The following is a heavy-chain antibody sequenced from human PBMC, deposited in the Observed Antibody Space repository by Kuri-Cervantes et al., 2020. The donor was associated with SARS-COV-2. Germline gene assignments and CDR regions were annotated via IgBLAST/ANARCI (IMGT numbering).Heavy chain of an antibody. V-gene: IGHV1-46*01. Sequence: ASVKVSCKASGYTFTSYYMHWVRQAPGQGLEWMGIINPSGGSTSYAQKFQGRVTMTRDTSTSTVYMELSSLRSEDTAVYFCAREWVLPNYYSYMDVWGKGTTVTVSS. CDR3: AREWVLPNYYSYMDV. D-gene: IGHD3-10*01. CDR2: INPSGGST. J-gene: IGHJ6*03. CDR1: GYTFTSYY.